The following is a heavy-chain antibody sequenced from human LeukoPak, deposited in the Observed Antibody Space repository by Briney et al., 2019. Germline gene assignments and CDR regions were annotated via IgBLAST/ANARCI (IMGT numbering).Heavy chain of an antibody. D-gene: IGHD3-16*01. CDR3: ARGPDYAWFDP. CDR1: GYTFTSYG. J-gene: IGHJ5*02. Sequence: ASVTVSCKASGYTFTSYGLSWVRQAPGQGLEWMGRITTYNGNTKYAQNFQGRVTMTTDTSTSTAYMELRSLRSDDTAVYYCARGPDYAWFDPWGQGTLVAVSS. V-gene: IGHV1-18*01. CDR2: ITTYNGNT.